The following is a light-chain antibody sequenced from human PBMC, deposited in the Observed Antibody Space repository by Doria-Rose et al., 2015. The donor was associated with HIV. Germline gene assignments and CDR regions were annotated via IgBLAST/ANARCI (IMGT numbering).Light chain of an antibody. CDR2: GKN. CDR1: SLRSYY. V-gene: IGLV3-19*01. J-gene: IGLJ3*02. CDR3: NSRDSSGNHWL. Sequence: EPAVSVALGQTVRITCQGDSLRSYYAGWYQQKPGQAPILVIYGKNNRPSGIPDRFSGSSSGNTASLTITGVQAEDEADHYCNSRDSSGNHWLFGGGTKLTVL.